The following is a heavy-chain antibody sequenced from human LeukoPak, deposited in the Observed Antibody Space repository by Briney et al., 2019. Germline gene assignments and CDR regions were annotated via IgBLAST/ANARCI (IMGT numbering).Heavy chain of an antibody. CDR3: ARDRVVAAGRSFWFDP. J-gene: IGHJ5*02. CDR2: ISSSSSTI. V-gene: IGHV3-48*01. D-gene: IGHD6-13*01. CDR1: GFTFSSYS. Sequence: PGGSLRLSCAASGFTFSSYSMNWVRQAPGKGLEWVSYISSSSSTIYYADSVKGRFTISRDNAKNSLYLQMNSLRAEGTAVYYCARDRVVAAGRSFWFDPWGQGTLVTVSS.